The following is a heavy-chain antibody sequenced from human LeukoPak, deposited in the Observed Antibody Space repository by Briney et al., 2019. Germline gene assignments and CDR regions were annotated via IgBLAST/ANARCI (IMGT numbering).Heavy chain of an antibody. V-gene: IGHV5-10-1*01. D-gene: IGHD3-10*01. CDR1: GYSFTSYW. CDR3: ARRGSGSYLDFDY. CDR2: INPIDSYT. J-gene: IGHJ4*02. Sequence: GESLKISCKGSGYSFTSYWISWVRQMPGKGLEWMGRINPIDSYTKYSPSFQGHVTILVDKSINTAYLQWSSLKASDTAIYYCARRGSGSYLDFDYWGQGTVVTVSS.